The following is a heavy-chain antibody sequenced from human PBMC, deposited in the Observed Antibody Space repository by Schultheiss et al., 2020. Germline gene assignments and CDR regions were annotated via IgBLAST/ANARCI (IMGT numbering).Heavy chain of an antibody. Sequence: GESLKISCAASGFTFNTYNMNWVRQAPGKGLEWVSSISSSSSYIYYADSVKGRFTISRDNAKNSLYLQMNSLRAEDTAVYYCARDSGSYVDYWGQGTLVTVSA. CDR2: ISSSSSYI. CDR1: GFTFNTYN. CDR3: ARDSGSYVDY. V-gene: IGHV3-21*01. D-gene: IGHD1-26*01. J-gene: IGHJ4*02.